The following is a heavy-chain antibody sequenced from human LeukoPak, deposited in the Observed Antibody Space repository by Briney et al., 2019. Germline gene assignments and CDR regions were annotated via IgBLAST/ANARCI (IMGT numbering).Heavy chain of an antibody. Sequence: PGGSLRLSCAASGFTFSSYAVTWVRQVPGKGLEWVSSISASGGTTYYADSVKGRFTISRDSSKNTLYLQMNSLRAEGTAVYYCAKKLRGSYYFDYWGQGTLVTVSS. CDR2: ISASGGTT. CDR1: GFTFSSYA. D-gene: IGHD1-26*01. V-gene: IGHV3-23*01. J-gene: IGHJ4*02. CDR3: AKKLRGSYYFDY.